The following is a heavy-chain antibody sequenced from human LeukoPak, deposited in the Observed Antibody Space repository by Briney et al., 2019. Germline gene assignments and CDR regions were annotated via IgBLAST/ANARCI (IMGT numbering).Heavy chain of an antibody. D-gene: IGHD1-26*01. CDR2: INHSGST. CDR3: ARRSWPYYYYYMDV. CDR1: GGSFSGYY. J-gene: IGHJ6*03. Sequence: PSETLSLTCAVYGGSFSGYYWSWIRQPPGKGLEWIGEINHSGSTNYNPSLKSRVTISVDTSKNQFSLKLSSVTAADTAVYYCARRSWPYYYYYMDVWGKGTTVTVSS. V-gene: IGHV4-34*01.